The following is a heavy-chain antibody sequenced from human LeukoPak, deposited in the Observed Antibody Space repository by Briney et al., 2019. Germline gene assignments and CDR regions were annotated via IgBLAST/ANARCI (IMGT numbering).Heavy chain of an antibody. J-gene: IGHJ3*02. CDR1: GGSFSGYY. D-gene: IGHD3-22*01. CDR3: ARHYYDSSGYYYPNAFDI. V-gene: IGHV4-34*01. Sequence: PSETLSLTCAVYGGSFSGYYWSWIRQPPGKGLEWIGEINHSGSTNYNPSLKNRVTISVDTSKNQFSLKLSSVTAADTAVYYCARHYYDSSGYYYPNAFDIWGQGTMVTVSS. CDR2: INHSGST.